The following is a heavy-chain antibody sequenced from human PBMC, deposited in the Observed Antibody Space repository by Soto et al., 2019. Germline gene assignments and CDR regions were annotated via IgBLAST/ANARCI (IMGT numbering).Heavy chain of an antibody. CDR1: GFTVSGNY. CDR3: ARPIVGATWNYYYGMDV. Sequence: EVQLVESGGGLIQPGGSLRLSCEASGFTVSGNYMSWVRQAPGKGLGWASVIYSGGSTYYADSVKGRFTISRDNSKNTLYLQMNSLRAEDTAVYYCARPIVGATWNYYYGMDVWGQGTTVTVSS. D-gene: IGHD1-26*01. V-gene: IGHV3-53*01. CDR2: IYSGGST. J-gene: IGHJ6*02.